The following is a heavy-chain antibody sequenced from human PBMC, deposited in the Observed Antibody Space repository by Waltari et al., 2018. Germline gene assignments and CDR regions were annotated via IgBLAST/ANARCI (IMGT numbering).Heavy chain of an antibody. CDR3: ATAGSWDFLFGY. V-gene: IGHV1-24*01. Sequence: QVQLVQSGAEVKKPGASVKVSCKVSGYTLTELSMHWVRQAPGKGLEWMGGFDPEDGETIYAQKVQGRVTRTEDTSTDTAYMELSSLRSEDTAVYYWATAGSWDFLFGYWGQGTLVTVSS. D-gene: IGHD6-13*01. J-gene: IGHJ4*02. CDR1: GYTLTELS. CDR2: FDPEDGET.